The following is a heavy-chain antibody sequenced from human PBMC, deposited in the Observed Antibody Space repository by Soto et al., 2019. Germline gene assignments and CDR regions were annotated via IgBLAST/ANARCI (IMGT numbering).Heavy chain of an antibody. CDR1: GFTFSSYA. D-gene: IGHD1-7*01. V-gene: IGHV3-23*01. J-gene: IGHJ6*02. CDR2: ISGSGGST. CDR3: AKFHRITGTTWPRDYYYGMDV. Sequence: GGSLRLSCAASGFTFSSYAMSWVRQAPGKGLEWVSAISGSGGSTYYADSVKGRFTISRDNSKNTLYLQMNSLRAEDTAVYYCAKFHRITGTTWPRDYYYGMDVWGQGTTVTVSS.